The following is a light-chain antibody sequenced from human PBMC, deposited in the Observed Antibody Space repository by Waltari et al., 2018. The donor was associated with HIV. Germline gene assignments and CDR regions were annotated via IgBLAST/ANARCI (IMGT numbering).Light chain of an antibody. CDR1: QSLLHSNGKNY. CDR2: EVS. V-gene: IGKV2D-29*02. Sequence: DIVMTQTPLSLSVTTGQPASISCTSNQSLLHSNGKNYLYWYLQKPGQSPQLLIYEVSDRFAGVPDRFSCSGSGTDFTLKISRVEAGDVGVYYCMQSIQLPLTFGQGTRLEIK. CDR3: MQSIQLPLT. J-gene: IGKJ5*01.